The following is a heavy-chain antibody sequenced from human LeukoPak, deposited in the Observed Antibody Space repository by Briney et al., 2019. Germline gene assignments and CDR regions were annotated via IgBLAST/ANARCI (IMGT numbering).Heavy chain of an antibody. J-gene: IGHJ6*02. CDR1: GGSISSYY. Sequence: PSETLSLTCTVSGGSISSYYWSWIRQPAGKGLEWIGRIYTSGSTNYNPSLKSRVTMSVDTSKNQFSLKLSSVTAADTAVYYCARDSSYYFGSGSLTQFYYHGMDVWGQGTTVTVSS. V-gene: IGHV4-4*07. CDR3: ARDSSYYFGSGSLTQFYYHGMDV. D-gene: IGHD3-10*01. CDR2: IYTSGST.